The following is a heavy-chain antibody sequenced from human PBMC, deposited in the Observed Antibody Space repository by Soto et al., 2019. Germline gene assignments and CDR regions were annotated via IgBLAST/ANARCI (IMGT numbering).Heavy chain of an antibody. CDR3: ARGNIDV. CDR1: AFTLSKFA. CDR2: TSKDGINT. Sequence: QVQLVESGGGVVQPGRSLRLSCAASAFTLSKFAMHWVRQAPGKGLEWVAVTSKDGINTYYADSVKGRFTISRDNSKSTIYLQMNSLRTEDTALYYCARGNIDVWGQVTTVTVSS. D-gene: IGHD1-1*01. V-gene: IGHV3-30-3*01. J-gene: IGHJ6*02.